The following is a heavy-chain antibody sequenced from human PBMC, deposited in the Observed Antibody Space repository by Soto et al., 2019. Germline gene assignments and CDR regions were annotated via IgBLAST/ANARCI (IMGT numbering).Heavy chain of an antibody. CDR2: ISSSSSYI. V-gene: IGHV3-21*01. J-gene: IGHJ4*02. D-gene: IGHD1-26*01. CDR3: AREIQIVGAPVDY. CDR1: GFTFSSYS. Sequence: EVQLVESGGGLVKPGGSLRLSCAASGFTFSSYSMNWVRQAPGKGLEWVSSISSSSSYIYYADSVKGRFTITSDNAKKSMYLQMNSLRAEDTAVYYCAREIQIVGAPVDYWGQGTLVTVSS.